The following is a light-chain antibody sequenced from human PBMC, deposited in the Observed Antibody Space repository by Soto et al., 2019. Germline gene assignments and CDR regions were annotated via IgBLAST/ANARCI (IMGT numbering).Light chain of an antibody. V-gene: IGKV1-5*03. CDR3: QQYSNYFWT. J-gene: IGKJ1*01. CDR2: KAS. Sequence: DIQMTQSPSTRSASVGDRVTITCRASQSISSWLAWYQQKPGKAPKLLIYKASSLQSGVPSRFSGSGSGTEFTLTISSLQPDDFATYYCQQYSNYFWTFGQGTKVDIK. CDR1: QSISSW.